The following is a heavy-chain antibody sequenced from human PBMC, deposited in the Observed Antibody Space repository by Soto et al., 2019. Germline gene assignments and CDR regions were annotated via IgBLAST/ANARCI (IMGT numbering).Heavy chain of an antibody. CDR1: GFTLSSFA. J-gene: IGHJ4*02. CDR3: ARDFPGILGPTYYFDY. Sequence: SLRLSCAASGFTLSSFAMHWVRQAPGKGLQWVAFMSKDGNNKYYGDSVKGRFTMSRDNSKNTLYLQMSSLRTEDTAVYYCARDFPGILGPTYYFDYWGQGVLVTVSS. CDR2: MSKDGNNK. D-gene: IGHD1-26*01. V-gene: IGHV3-30*04.